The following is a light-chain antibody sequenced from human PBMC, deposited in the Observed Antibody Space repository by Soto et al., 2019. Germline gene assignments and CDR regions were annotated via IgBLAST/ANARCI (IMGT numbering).Light chain of an antibody. V-gene: IGLV2-11*01. CDR2: DVS. CDR1: SSDVGGYNY. J-gene: IGLJ1*01. CDR3: CSYAGSYTVYV. Sequence: QSVLTQPRSVSGSPGQSVTISCTGTSSDVGGYNYVSWYQQHPGKAPKLMIYDVSKRPSGVPDRFSGSKSGNTASLTISGLQAEDEADYYCCSYAGSYTVYVFGTGTKSPS.